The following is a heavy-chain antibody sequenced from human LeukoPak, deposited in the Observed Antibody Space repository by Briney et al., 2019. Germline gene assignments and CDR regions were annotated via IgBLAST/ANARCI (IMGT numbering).Heavy chain of an antibody. V-gene: IGHV4-61*02. J-gene: IGHJ6*02. CDR1: GGSISSGRYY. CDR3: ARQHDYYSVDV. Sequence: SETLSLTCTVSGGSISSGRYYWRWIRQPAGKGLEWIGRIYTSGSTKYNPSLKSRVTISIDTSKKQFSLKLSSVTAADTAVYYCARQHDYYSVDVWGQGTTVTVSS. CDR2: IYTSGST.